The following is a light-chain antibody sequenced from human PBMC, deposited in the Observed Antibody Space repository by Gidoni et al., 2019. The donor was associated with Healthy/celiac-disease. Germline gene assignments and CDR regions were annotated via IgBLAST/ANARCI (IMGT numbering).Light chain of an antibody. J-gene: IGKJ1*01. V-gene: IGKV3-11*01. Sequence: ELVLTQSPATLSLSPGERATLSCRARQSVSSYLAWYQQKPGQAPRLLIYDASNRATGIPARFSGSGSGTDFTLTISSLEPEDFAVYYCQQRSNWPPWTFGQXTKVEIK. CDR3: QQRSNWPPWT. CDR1: QSVSSY. CDR2: DAS.